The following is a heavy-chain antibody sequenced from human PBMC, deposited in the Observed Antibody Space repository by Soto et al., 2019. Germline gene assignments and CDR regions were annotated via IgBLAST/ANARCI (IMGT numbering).Heavy chain of an antibody. CDR3: AGRTSGYDFDYYGMDV. D-gene: IGHD5-12*01. J-gene: IGHJ6*02. CDR1: GGTFSSYA. Sequence: SVKVSCKASGGTFSSYAISWVRQAPGQGLEWMGGIIPIFGTANYAQKFQGRVTITADESTSTAYMELSSLRSEDTAVYYCAGRTSGYDFDYYGMDVWGQGTTVTVSS. CDR2: IIPIFGTA. V-gene: IGHV1-69*13.